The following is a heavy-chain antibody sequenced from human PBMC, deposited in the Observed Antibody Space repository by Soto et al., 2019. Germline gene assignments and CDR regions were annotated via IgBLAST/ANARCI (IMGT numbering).Heavy chain of an antibody. J-gene: IGHJ5*02. Sequence: GGSLRLSCTASGFTFGDYAMSWFRQAPGKGLEWVGFIRSKAYGGTTEYAASVKGRFTISRDDSKSIAYLQMNSLKTEDTAVYYCTWAYGDPRSGNWFDPWGQGTLVTVSS. CDR1: GFTFGDYA. CDR2: IRSKAYGGTT. CDR3: TWAYGDPRSGNWFDP. D-gene: IGHD4-17*01. V-gene: IGHV3-49*03.